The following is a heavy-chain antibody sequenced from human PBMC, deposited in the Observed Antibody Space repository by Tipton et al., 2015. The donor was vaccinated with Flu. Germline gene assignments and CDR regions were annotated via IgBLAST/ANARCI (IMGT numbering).Heavy chain of an antibody. CDR3: ARSVWGTPYFDY. CDR1: GGSISSGSYY. Sequence: LSLTCTVSGGSISSGSYYWSWIRQPAGKGLEWIGRIYTSGSTNYNPSLKSRVTISVDTSKNQFSLKLGSVTAADTAVYYCARSVWGTPYFDYWGQGTLVTVSS. D-gene: IGHD3-16*01. CDR2: IYTSGST. J-gene: IGHJ4*02. V-gene: IGHV4-61*02.